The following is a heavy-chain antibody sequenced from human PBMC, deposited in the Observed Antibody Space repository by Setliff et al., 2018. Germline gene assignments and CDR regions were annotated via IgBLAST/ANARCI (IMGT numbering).Heavy chain of an antibody. CDR1: DGSIRSGDHY. Sequence: SETLSLTCTASDGSIRSGDHYWNWIRPHPGKGLEWLGYIWKSVSTFYNPSLTSRITMSVDTSRNLFSMELASVTAADTAIYYCARKMRMSGRGHWYFDVWAVAPWSPSPQ. CDR2: IWKSVST. V-gene: IGHV4-31*03. J-gene: IGHJ2*01. CDR3: ARKMRMSGRGHWYFDV.